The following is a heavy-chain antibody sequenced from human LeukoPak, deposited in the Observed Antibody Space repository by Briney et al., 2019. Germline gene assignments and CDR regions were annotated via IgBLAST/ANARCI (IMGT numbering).Heavy chain of an antibody. J-gene: IGHJ4*02. CDR2: INPNSGGT. D-gene: IGHD6-19*01. CDR3: ARDPSSSGWWDYFDY. Sequence: ASVKVSCKASGYTFTGYYMHWVRQAPGQGLEWMGWINPNSGGTNYAQKFQGRVTMTRDTSIGTAYMELSRLRSDDTAVYYCARDPSSSGWWDYFDYWGQGTLVTVSS. V-gene: IGHV1-2*02. CDR1: GYTFTGYY.